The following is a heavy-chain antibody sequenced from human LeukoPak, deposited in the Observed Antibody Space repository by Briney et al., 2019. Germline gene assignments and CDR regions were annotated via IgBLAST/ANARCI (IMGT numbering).Heavy chain of an antibody. D-gene: IGHD3-16*01. J-gene: IGHJ5*02. V-gene: IGHV4-34*01. Sequence: PSETLSLTCAVYGGSFSGYYWSWIRQPPGKGLEWIGEINHSGSTNYNPSLKSRVTMSIDTSKNQFSLNLSSVTAADTAVYYCAKSPSGRGGYNWFDPWGQGTLVTVSS. CDR3: AKSPSGRGGYNWFDP. CDR2: INHSGST. CDR1: GGSFSGYY.